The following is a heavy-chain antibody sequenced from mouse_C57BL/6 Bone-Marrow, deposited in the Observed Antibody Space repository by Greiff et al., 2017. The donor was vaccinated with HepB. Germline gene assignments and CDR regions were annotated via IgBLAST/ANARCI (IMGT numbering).Heavy chain of an antibody. D-gene: IGHD1-1*01. CDR1: GYTFTSYS. J-gene: IGHJ2*01. CDR3: TRRDSSYRYFDY. CDR2: IYPGNSDT. V-gene: IGHV1-5*01. Sequence: VQLQQSGTVLARPGASVKMSCKTSGYTFTSYSMHWVKQRPGQGLEWIGAIYPGNSDTSYNQKFKGKAKLTAVTSASTAYMELSSLTNEDSAVYYCTRRDSSYRYFDYWGQGTTLTVSS.